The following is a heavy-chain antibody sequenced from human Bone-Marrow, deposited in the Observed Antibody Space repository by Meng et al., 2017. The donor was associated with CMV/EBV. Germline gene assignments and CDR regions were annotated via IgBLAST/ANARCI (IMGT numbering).Heavy chain of an antibody. J-gene: IGHJ4*02. CDR2: ISGSGGST. D-gene: IGHD3-22*01. V-gene: IGHV3-23*01. Sequence: GGSLRLSCAASGFTFSSYAMSWVRQAPGKGLEWVSAISGSGGSTYYADSVKGRFTISRDNSKNTLYLQMNSLRAEDTAVYYCAKDMKYDSSGYLGYWGQGTLVTVSS. CDR1: GFTFSSYA. CDR3: AKDMKYDSSGYLGY.